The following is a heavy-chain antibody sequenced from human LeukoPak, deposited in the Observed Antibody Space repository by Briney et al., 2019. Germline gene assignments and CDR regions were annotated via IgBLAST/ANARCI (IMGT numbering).Heavy chain of an antibody. V-gene: IGHV1-69*04. CDR1: GGTFSSYA. Sequence: SVKVSCKASGGTFSSYAISRVRQAPGQGLEWMGRIIPILGIANYAQKSQGRVTITADKSTSTAYMELSSLRSEDTAVYYCARGPGGGNWLIDYWGQGTLVTVSS. CDR3: ARGPGGGNWLIDY. J-gene: IGHJ4*02. CDR2: IIPILGIA. D-gene: IGHD4-23*01.